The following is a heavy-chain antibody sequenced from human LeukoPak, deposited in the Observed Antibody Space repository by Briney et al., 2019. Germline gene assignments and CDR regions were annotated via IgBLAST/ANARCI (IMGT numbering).Heavy chain of an antibody. D-gene: IGHD5-24*01. V-gene: IGHV4-31*03. Sequence: PSETLSLTCTVSGGSISSGGYYWSWIRQHPGKGLEWIGYIYYSGSTYYNPSLKSRVTISVDTSKNQFSLRLSSVTAADTAVYYCARNYPPPNTAWDAFDIWGQGTMVTVSS. J-gene: IGHJ3*02. CDR3: ARNYPPPNTAWDAFDI. CDR1: GGSISSGGYY. CDR2: IYYSGST.